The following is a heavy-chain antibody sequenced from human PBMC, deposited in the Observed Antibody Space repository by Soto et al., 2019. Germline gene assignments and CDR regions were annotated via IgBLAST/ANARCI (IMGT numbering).Heavy chain of an antibody. D-gene: IGHD1-20*01. Sequence: QVQLVQSGAEVKKPGSSVKVYCKASGGTFSSYAINWVRQAPGQGLEWMGGIIPIFGTADYAQKFQGRVTLTADESRSRAYMDRSSLRSEDTAVYYCASRITGSPHYYYGMDVWGQGTTVTVSS. CDR2: IIPIFGTA. CDR3: ASRITGSPHYYYGMDV. J-gene: IGHJ6*02. CDR1: GGTFSSYA. V-gene: IGHV1-69*12.